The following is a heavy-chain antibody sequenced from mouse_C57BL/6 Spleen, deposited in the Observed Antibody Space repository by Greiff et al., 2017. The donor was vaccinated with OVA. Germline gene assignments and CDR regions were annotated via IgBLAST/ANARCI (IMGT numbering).Heavy chain of an antibody. CDR3: ARGGLTAPYYDY. Sequence: QVQLKQPGAELVRPGTSVKLSCKASGYTFTSYWMHWVKQRPGQGLEWIGVIDPSDSYTNYNQKFKGKATLTVDPSSRTAYMQLSSLTSEESAVYYCARGGLTAPYYDYWGKGTTLTVSS. J-gene: IGHJ2*01. V-gene: IGHV1-59*01. CDR2: IDPSDSYT. CDR1: GYTFTSYW. D-gene: IGHD1-2*01.